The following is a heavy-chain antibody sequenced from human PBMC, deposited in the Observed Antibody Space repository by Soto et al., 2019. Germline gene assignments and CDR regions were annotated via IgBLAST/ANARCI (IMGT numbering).Heavy chain of an antibody. CDR3: ARDGSTSWETGYYYYGMDV. Sequence: GASVKVSCKASGYTFTSYGISWVRQAPGQGLEWMGWISAYNGNRNYAQKLQGRVTMTTDTSTSTAYTELRSLRSDDTAVYFCARDGSTSWETGYYYYGMDVWGQGTTVTVSS. V-gene: IGHV1-18*01. CDR2: ISAYNGNR. J-gene: IGHJ6*02. D-gene: IGHD2-2*01. CDR1: GYTFTSYG.